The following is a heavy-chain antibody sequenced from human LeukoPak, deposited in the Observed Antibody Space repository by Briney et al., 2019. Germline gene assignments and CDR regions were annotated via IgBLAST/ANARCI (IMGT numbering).Heavy chain of an antibody. CDR1: GYTFTGYY. J-gene: IGHJ3*02. V-gene: IGHV1-2*02. D-gene: IGHD1-26*01. CDR3: ARGTMVGATGAFDI. CDR2: INPNSGGT. Sequence: ASVKVSCKASGYTFTGYYMHWVRQAPGQGLEWMGWINPNSGGTNYAQKFQGRVTMTRDTSISTAYMELSRLRSDDTAVYYCARGTMVGATGAFDIWGQGTMVAVFS.